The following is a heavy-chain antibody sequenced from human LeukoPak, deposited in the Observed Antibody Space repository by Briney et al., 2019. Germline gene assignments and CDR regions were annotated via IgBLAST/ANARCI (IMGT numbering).Heavy chain of an antibody. D-gene: IGHD3-16*01. V-gene: IGHV4-59*01. J-gene: IGHJ4*02. Sequence: LEWIVYISYSGDTNYNSSLKSRVTISLDTSKNQFSLKMNSVTAADTAVYYCARDGGRVFDYWGQGTLVTVSS. CDR3: ARDGGRVFDY. CDR2: ISYSGDT.